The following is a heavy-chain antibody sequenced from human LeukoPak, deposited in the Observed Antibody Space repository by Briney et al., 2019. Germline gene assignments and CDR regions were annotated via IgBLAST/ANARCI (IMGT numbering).Heavy chain of an antibody. CDR2: IHPSGTT. V-gene: IGHV4-34*01. J-gene: IGHJ4*02. Sequence: SETLSLTCAVYGGSFSNYYCSWIRQSPGKGLEWIGEIHPSGTTDYSPSLKSRVTMSIDTSKNEFSLRLSSVTAADTAVYYCARGTDRSKVGYWGQGTLVTVSS. CDR1: GGSFSNYY. D-gene: IGHD3-22*01. CDR3: ARGTDRSKVGY.